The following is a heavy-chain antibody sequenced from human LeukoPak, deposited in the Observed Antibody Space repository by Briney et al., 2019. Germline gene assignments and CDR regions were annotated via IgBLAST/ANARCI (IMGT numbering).Heavy chain of an antibody. D-gene: IGHD3-10*02. CDR3: ARVPMFYYYYYMDV. CDR2: IYHSGST. CDR1: GYSISSGYY. Sequence: SETLSLTCTVSGYSISSGYYWGWIRQPPGKGLEWIGSIYHSGSTYYNPSLKGRVTISVDTSKNQFSLKLSSVTAADTAVYYCARVPMFYYYYYMDVWGKGTTVTVSS. V-gene: IGHV4-38-2*02. J-gene: IGHJ6*03.